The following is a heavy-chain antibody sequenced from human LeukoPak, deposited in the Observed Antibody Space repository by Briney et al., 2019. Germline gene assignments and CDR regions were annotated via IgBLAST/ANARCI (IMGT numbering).Heavy chain of an antibody. V-gene: IGHV3-23*01. J-gene: IGHJ5*02. CDR3: AKAPAGGWLQFSNWFDP. D-gene: IGHD5-24*01. Sequence: GGSLRLSCAASGFTFSSYGMSWVRQAPGKGLEWVSAISGSGGSTYYADSVKGRFTISRDNSKNTLYLQMNSLRAEDTAVYYCAKAPAGGWLQFSNWFDPWGQGTLVTVSS. CDR2: ISGSGGST. CDR1: GFTFSSYG.